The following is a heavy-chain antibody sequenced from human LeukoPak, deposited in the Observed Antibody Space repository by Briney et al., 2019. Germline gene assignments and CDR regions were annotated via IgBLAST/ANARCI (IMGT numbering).Heavy chain of an antibody. CDR3: ARDWGSTGRGIFDY. V-gene: IGHV3-30*02. D-gene: IGHD3-16*01. Sequence: GGSLRLSCAASGFTFSSYGFYWVRQAPGKGLEWVAFIRYDGSDKYYADSVKGRFTISRDDSKNTLYLQMNSLRAEDTAMYYCARDWGSTGRGIFDYWGQGTLVTVSS. J-gene: IGHJ4*02. CDR2: IRYDGSDK. CDR1: GFTFSSYG.